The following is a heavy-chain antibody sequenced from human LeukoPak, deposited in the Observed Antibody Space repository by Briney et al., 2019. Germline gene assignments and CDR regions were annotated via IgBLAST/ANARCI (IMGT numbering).Heavy chain of an antibody. Sequence: GGSLRPSCAASGFTVSGNYLTWVRQAPGKGLEWVSVIYSGGSTYYADSVKGRFTISKDISKNTVSLQMDSLRAEDTAVYYCARDRAVTAGIDYWGQGTLVTASS. CDR3: ARDRAVTAGIDY. D-gene: IGHD2-21*02. J-gene: IGHJ4*02. CDR2: IYSGGST. CDR1: GFTVSGNY. V-gene: IGHV3-66*01.